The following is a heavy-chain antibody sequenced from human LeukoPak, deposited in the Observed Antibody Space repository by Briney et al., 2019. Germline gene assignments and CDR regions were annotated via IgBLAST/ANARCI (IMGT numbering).Heavy chain of an antibody. Sequence: GGSLRLSCAASGFTFSGYAMNWVRQAPGKGLEWVSHIYISSSSNIISYADSVKGRFTISRDNAQNSLYLQMNGLRDEDTAVYYCARDRGARGRGLAWGQGTQVTVSS. D-gene: IGHD3-10*01. V-gene: IGHV3-48*02. J-gene: IGHJ5*02. CDR3: ARDRGARGRGLA. CDR1: GFTFSGYA. CDR2: ISSSSNII.